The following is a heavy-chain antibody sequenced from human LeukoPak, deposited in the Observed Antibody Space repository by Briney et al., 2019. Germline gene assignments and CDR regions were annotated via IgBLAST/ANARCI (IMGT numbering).Heavy chain of an antibody. Sequence: ASVKVSCKASGYTFSGYYIHWVRQAPGQGLEWMGWINPTSGGSNAQKFQGRVTMTRDTSITTAHMELNRLTSADTAVFYCARGDYESELPSHFDYWGQGALVTVSS. CDR3: ARGDYESELPSHFDY. CDR2: INPTSGGS. CDR1: GYTFSGYY. J-gene: IGHJ4*02. V-gene: IGHV1-2*02. D-gene: IGHD1-26*01.